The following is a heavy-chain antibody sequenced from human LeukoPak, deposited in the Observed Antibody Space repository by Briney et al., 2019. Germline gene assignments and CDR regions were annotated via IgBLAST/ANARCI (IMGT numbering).Heavy chain of an antibody. J-gene: IGHJ6*02. CDR3: AKVQTGDRYYYYGMDV. Sequence: GVSLRLSCAASGFTFSSYAMSWVCQAPGKGLEWVSAISGSGGSTYYADSVKGRFTISRDNSKNTLYLQMNSLRAEDTAVYYCAKVQTGDRYYYYGMDVWGQGTTVTVSS. D-gene: IGHD7-27*01. CDR1: GFTFSSYA. CDR2: ISGSGGST. V-gene: IGHV3-23*01.